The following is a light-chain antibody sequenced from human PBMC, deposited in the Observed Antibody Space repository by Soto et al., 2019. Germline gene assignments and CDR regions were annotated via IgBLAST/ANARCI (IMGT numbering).Light chain of an antibody. CDR3: QQHGNYPVT. V-gene: IGKV1-9*01. Sequence: QLPQSPSSLSASVGDRVTITCRASQGISSYFAWYQQKPGKAPKLLIYGLSTFQNVVPSRFSGSGSGTYFTLTISSLQPEDFATYYGQQHGNYPVTFGGGTKVEIK. CDR1: QGISSY. J-gene: IGKJ4*01. CDR2: GLS.